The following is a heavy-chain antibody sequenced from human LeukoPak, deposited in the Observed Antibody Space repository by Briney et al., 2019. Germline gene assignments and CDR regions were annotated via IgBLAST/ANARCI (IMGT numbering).Heavy chain of an antibody. V-gene: IGHV3-33*01. CDR1: GFTLSSYG. D-gene: IGHD5-18*01. CDR3: ARGDTAMVMSYYYYYGMDV. Sequence: PGGSLRLSCAASGFTLSSYGMHWVRQAPGKGLEWVAVIWYDGSNKYYADSVKGRFTISRDNSKNTLYLQMNSLRAEDTAVYYCARGDTAMVMSYYYYYGMDVWGQGTTVTVSS. CDR2: IWYDGSNK. J-gene: IGHJ6*02.